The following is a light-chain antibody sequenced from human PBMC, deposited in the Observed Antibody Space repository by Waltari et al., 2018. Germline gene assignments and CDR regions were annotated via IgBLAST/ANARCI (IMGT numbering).Light chain of an antibody. Sequence: DIQMTASPSSLSASVGEKGTITCRERQSISEYLNWYQQKPGKAPKHLIYGASSLQNGVPARCSGSGSGTDFTRSITSLQPEDSATYYCQLSYTFGGGTKVEIK. CDR1: QSISEY. V-gene: IGKV1-39*01. CDR3: QLSYT. J-gene: IGKJ4*02. CDR2: GAS.